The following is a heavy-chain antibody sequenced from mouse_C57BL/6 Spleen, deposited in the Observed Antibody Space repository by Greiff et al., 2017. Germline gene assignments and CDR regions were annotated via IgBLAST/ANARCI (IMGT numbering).Heavy chain of an antibody. CDR1: GFSLTSYG. D-gene: IGHD1-1*01. CDR3: AKHDRYYGSSYPLAY. CDR2: IWGGGST. V-gene: IGHV2-9*01. J-gene: IGHJ3*01. Sequence: VQRVESGPGLVAPSQSLSITCTVSGFSLTSYGVDWVRQPPGKGLEWLGVIWGGGSTNYNSALMSRLSISKDNSKSQVFLKMNSRQTDDTAMYYCAKHDRYYGSSYPLAYWGQGTLVTVSA.